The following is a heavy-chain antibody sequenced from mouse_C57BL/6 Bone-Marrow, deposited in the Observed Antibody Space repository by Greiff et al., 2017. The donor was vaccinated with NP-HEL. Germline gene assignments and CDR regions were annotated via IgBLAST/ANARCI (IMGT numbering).Heavy chain of an antibody. V-gene: IGHV1-81*01. J-gene: IGHJ3*01. CDR1: GYTFTSYG. CDR3: ARSDYERFAY. Sequence: VKLMESGAELARPGASVKLSCKASGYTFTSYGISWVKQRTGQGLEWIGEIYPRSGNTYYNEKFKGKATLTADKSSSTAYMELRSLTSEDSAVYFCARSDYERFAYWGQGTLVTVSA. D-gene: IGHD2-4*01. CDR2: IYPRSGNT.